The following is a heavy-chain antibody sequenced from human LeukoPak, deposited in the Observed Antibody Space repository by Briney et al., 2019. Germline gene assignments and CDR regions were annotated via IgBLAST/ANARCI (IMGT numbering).Heavy chain of an antibody. D-gene: IGHD1-26*01. CDR3: ARDRVGATDYFDY. CDR1: GFTLSSYW. V-gene: IGHV3-74*01. CDR2: INNDGSST. J-gene: IGHJ4*02. Sequence: GGSLRLSCAASGFTLSSYWIHWVRQAPGKGLLWLSRINNDGSSTSYADSVKGRFTISRDNSENTLYLQMNSLRAEDTAVYYCARDRVGATDYFDYWGQGTLVTVSS.